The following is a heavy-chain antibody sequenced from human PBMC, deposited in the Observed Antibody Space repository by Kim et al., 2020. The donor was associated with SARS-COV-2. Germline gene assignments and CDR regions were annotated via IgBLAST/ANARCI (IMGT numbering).Heavy chain of an antibody. J-gene: IGHJ6*02. CDR3: AKIRWDFTDYGMDV. Sequence: YADNGKGRFPNSRDNAKNSLDLQMNSLRAEDTALYYCAKIRWDFTDYGMDVWGQGTTVTVSS. V-gene: IGHV3-9*01. D-gene: IGHD2-8*02.